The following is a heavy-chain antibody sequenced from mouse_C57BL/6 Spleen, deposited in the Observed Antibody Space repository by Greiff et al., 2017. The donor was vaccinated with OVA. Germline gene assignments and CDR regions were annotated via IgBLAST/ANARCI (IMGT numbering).Heavy chain of an antibody. J-gene: IGHJ2*01. CDR1: GYTFTSYW. Sequence: QVQLQQSGAELVKPGASVKMSCKASGYTFTSYWITWVKQRPGQGLEWIGDIYPGSGSTNYNEKFKSKATLTVDTSSSTAYMQLSSLTSEDSAVYYCARYYGNYRGYFDYWGQGTTLTVSS. D-gene: IGHD2-1*01. CDR3: ARYYGNYRGYFDY. CDR2: IYPGSGST. V-gene: IGHV1-55*01.